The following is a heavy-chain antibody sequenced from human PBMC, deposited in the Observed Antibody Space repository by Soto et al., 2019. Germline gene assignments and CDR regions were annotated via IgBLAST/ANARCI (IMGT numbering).Heavy chain of an antibody. CDR3: ARHGVGIFGVVIIPNWFDP. CDR1: GGSISSSSYY. V-gene: IGHV4-39*01. CDR2: IYYSGST. J-gene: IGHJ5*02. Sequence: SATLSLTCTVSGGSISSSSYYWGWIRQPPGKGLEWIGSIYYSGSTYYNPSLKSRVTISVDTSKNQFSLKLSSVTAADTAVYYCARHGVGIFGVVIIPNWFDPWGQGTLVTAPQ. D-gene: IGHD3-3*01.